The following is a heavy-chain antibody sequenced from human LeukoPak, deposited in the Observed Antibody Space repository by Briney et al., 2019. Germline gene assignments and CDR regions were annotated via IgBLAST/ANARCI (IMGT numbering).Heavy chain of an antibody. J-gene: IGHJ4*02. V-gene: IGHV4-59*08. D-gene: IGHD5-18*01. CDR3: ARGYSRTYFDY. CDR1: GGSISSYY. Sequence: SETLSLTCTVSGGSISSYYWSWIRQPPGKGLEWNGYIYYSGSTNYNPTLKSRVTISIDTSKNQFSLKLSSVTAADTAVYYCARGYSRTYFDYWGQGTLVTVSS. CDR2: IYYSGST.